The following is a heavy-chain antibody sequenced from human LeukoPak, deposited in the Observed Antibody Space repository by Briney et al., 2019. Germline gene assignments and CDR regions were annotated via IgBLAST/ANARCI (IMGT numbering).Heavy chain of an antibody. CDR1: GGSISTYY. Sequence: TSETLSLTCTVSGGSISTYYCSWIRQSPRNGLEWIGYMDYSGSTSYNPSLKSRVTISVDTAKNQFSLKLSSVTAADTAVYYCASLRHYYDSGGYYYGYFQHWGQGTLVTVSS. J-gene: IGHJ1*01. CDR3: ASLRHYYDSGGYYYGYFQH. V-gene: IGHV4-59*01. CDR2: MDYSGST. D-gene: IGHD3-22*01.